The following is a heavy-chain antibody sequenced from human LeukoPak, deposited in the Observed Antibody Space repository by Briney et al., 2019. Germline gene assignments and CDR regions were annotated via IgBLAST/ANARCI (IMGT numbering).Heavy chain of an antibody. CDR1: GFTFDDYA. Sequence: GGSLRLSCAASGFTFDDYAMHWVRQAPGKGLEWVSGISWNSGSIGYADSVKGRFTISRDNAKNSLYLQMNSLRAEDTALYYCAKVGYSGYGDYFDYWGQGTLVTVSS. J-gene: IGHJ4*02. CDR2: ISWNSGSI. CDR3: AKVGYSGYGDYFDY. V-gene: IGHV3-9*01. D-gene: IGHD5-12*01.